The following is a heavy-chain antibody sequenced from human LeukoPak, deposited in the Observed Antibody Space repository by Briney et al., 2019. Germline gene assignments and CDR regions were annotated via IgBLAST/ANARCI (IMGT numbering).Heavy chain of an antibody. J-gene: IGHJ4*02. CDR3: TRGGILMPWGFDY. D-gene: IGHD3-9*01. Sequence: GGSLRLSCTASGFTFGDYAMSWVHQAPGKGLEWVGFIRSKAYGVTTEYAASVKGRFTISRDDSKSIAYLQMNSLKTEDTAVYYCTRGGILMPWGFDYWGQGTLITVSS. CDR2: IRSKAYGVTT. CDR1: GFTFGDYA. V-gene: IGHV3-49*04.